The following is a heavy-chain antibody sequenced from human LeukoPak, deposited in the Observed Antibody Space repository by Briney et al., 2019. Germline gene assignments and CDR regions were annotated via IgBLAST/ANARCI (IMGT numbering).Heavy chain of an antibody. CDR1: GFTFSSYD. CDR2: ISGSGGST. J-gene: IGHJ4*02. V-gene: IGHV3-23*01. Sequence: PGGSLRLSCAASGFTFSSYDMSWVRQAPGKGLEWVSAISGSGGSTYYADSVKGRFTISRDNAKNSLYLQMNSLRAEDTAVYYCARGEYSSGWNSCDYWGQGTLVTVSS. D-gene: IGHD6-19*01. CDR3: ARGEYSSGWNSCDY.